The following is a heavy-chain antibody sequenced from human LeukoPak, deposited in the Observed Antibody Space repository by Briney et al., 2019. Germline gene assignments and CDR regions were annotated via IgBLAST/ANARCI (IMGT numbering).Heavy chain of an antibody. CDR2: IYYSGST. V-gene: IGHV4-39*01. J-gene: IGHJ4*02. D-gene: IGHD6-13*01. CDR3: ARHSRSMKLEYYFDY. CDR1: GGSISSSSYY. Sequence: SETLSLTCTVSGGSISSSSYYWGWIRQPPGKGLEWIGSIYYSGSTYYNPSLKSRVTISVDTSKNQFSLKLSSVTAADTAVYYCARHSRSMKLEYYFDYWGQGTLVTVSS.